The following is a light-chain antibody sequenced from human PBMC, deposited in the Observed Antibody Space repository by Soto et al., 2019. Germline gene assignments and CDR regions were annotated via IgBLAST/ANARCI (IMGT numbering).Light chain of an antibody. Sequence: DIVLTQSPGTLSLSAGDRVTVSCRASQSFSSGYSAWYQQTPVQAPRLLIYGASSRAKGIPDRFSGGGSGTDVTLTISRLEPAEVAVYYYQQYGSSPPITFGQGTRLEIK. CDR1: QSFSSGY. J-gene: IGKJ5*01. CDR3: QQYGSSPPIT. CDR2: GAS. V-gene: IGKV3-20*01.